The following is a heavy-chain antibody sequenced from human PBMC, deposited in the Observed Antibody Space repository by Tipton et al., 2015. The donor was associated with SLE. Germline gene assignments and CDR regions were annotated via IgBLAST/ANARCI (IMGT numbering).Heavy chain of an antibody. V-gene: IGHV4-30-4*07. J-gene: IGHJ4*02. CDR1: GGSISSGGYS. CDR2: IYYSGST. D-gene: IGHD5-12*01. CDR3: ARESGYDWGDFDY. Sequence: TLSLTCAVSGGSISSGGYSWSWIRQPPGKGLEWIGYIYYSGSTYYNPSLKSRVTISVDTSKNQFSLKLSSVTAADTAVYYCARESGYDWGDFDYWGQGTLVTVSS.